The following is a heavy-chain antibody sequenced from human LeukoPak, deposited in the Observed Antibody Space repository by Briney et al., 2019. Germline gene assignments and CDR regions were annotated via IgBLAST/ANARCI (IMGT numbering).Heavy chain of an antibody. CDR3: AKDRGSIRIVGARNYFDY. D-gene: IGHD1-26*01. CDR1: GFTFSSYA. CDR2: ISGSGGST. J-gene: IGHJ4*02. Sequence: PGGSLRLSCAASGFTFSSYAMSWVRQAPGKGLEWVSAISGSGGSTYYADSVKGRFTISRDNSKNTLYLQMNSLRAEDTAVYYCAKDRGSIRIVGARNYFDYWGQGTLVTVSS. V-gene: IGHV3-23*01.